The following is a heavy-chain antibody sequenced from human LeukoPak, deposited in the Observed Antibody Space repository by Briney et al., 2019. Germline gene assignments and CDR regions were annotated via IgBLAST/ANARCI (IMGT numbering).Heavy chain of an antibody. CDR3: ARDGLVVRDGYDGGTIYYYYGMDV. J-gene: IGHJ6*04. D-gene: IGHD5-12*01. CDR2: IIPIFGTA. CDR1: GGTFSSYA. V-gene: IGHV1-69*13. Sequence: SVKVSCKASGGTFSSYAISWVRQAPGQGLEWMGGIIPIFGTANYAQKFQGRVTITADESTSTAYMELSSLRSEDTAVYYCARDGLVVRDGYDGGTIYYYYGMDVWGKGTTVTVSS.